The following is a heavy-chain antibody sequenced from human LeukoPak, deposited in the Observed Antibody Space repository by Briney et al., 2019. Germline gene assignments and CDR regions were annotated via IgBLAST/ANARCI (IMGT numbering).Heavy chain of an antibody. D-gene: IGHD3-9*01. J-gene: IGHJ4*02. Sequence: PGGSLRLSCAASGFTFSSYSMNWVRQAPGKGLEWVSSISSSSYIYYADSVKGRFTISRDNAKNSLCLQMNSLRAKDTAVYYCARDMEFDWLFPRDYWGQGTLVTVSS. CDR2: ISSSSYI. CDR3: ARDMEFDWLFPRDY. V-gene: IGHV3-21*01. CDR1: GFTFSSYS.